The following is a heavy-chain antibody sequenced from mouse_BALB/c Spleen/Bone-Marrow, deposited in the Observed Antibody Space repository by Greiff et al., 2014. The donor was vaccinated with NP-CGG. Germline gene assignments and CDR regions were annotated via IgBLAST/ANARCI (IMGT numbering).Heavy chain of an antibody. D-gene: IGHD3-1*01. CDR3: ARLGIRSFDY. Sequence: QVQLKESGADLMKPGASVKISCKAPGYRINSYWIEWVKQRPGHGLEWIGEILPGSGGTNFNEKFKGKATFTAYTSSNTAYMQIISLTSEDSAVYYCARLGIRSFDYWGQGTTLTVSS. J-gene: IGHJ2*01. CDR1: GYRINSYW. CDR2: ILPGSGGT. V-gene: IGHV1-9*01.